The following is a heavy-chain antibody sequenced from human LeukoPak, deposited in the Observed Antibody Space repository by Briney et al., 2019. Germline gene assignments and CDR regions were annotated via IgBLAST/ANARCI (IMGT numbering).Heavy chain of an antibody. CDR3: AKVPQ. J-gene: IGHJ4*02. CDR1: GFTFSSYA. CDR2: ISYDGSNK. Sequence: GGSLRLSRAASGFTFSSYAMHWVRQAPGKGLEWVAVISYDGSNKYYADSVKGRFTISRDNSKNTLYLQMNSLRAEDTAVYYCAKVPQWGQGTLVTVSS. V-gene: IGHV3-30*18.